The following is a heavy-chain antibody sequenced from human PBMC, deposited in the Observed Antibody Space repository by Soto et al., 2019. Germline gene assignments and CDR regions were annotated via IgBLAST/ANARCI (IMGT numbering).Heavy chain of an antibody. Sequence: GESLKISCKGSGYSFTSYWISWVRQMPGKGLEWMGRIDPSDSYTNYSPSFQGHVTISADKSISTAYLQWSSLKASDTAMYYCATNPNHCSGGSCYEYYYYYYGMDVWGQGTTVTVSS. CDR2: IDPSDSYT. J-gene: IGHJ6*02. V-gene: IGHV5-10-1*01. CDR3: ATNPNHCSGGSCYEYYYYYYGMDV. D-gene: IGHD2-15*01. CDR1: GYSFTSYW.